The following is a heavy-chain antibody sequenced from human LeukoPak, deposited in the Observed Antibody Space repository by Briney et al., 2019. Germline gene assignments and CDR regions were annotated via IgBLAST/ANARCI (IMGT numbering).Heavy chain of an antibody. CDR2: ISATVGST. V-gene: IGHV3-23*01. J-gene: IGHJ4*02. Sequence: PGGSLRLSCAASGFTFSSYAMSWVRQAPGKGLKWVSTISATVGSTSYADSVKGRFTVSRDNSKSTLYLQMNSLRAEDTAVYYCAKYTVQGWRNFDYWGQGTLVTVSS. CDR1: GFTFSSYA. CDR3: AKYTVQGWRNFDY. D-gene: IGHD3-10*01.